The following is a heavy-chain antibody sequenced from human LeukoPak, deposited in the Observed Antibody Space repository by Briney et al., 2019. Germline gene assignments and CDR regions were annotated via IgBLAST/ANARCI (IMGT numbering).Heavy chain of an antibody. CDR1: GGSISSYY. J-gene: IGHJ6*02. Sequence: ASETLSLTCTVSGGSISSYYWSWIRQPPGKGLEWIGYIYYSGSTNYNPSLKSRVTISVDTSKNQFSLKLSSVTAADTAVYYCARLVRCYGMDVWGQGTTVTVSS. V-gene: IGHV4-59*01. CDR2: IYYSGST. D-gene: IGHD2-21*01. CDR3: ARLVRCYGMDV.